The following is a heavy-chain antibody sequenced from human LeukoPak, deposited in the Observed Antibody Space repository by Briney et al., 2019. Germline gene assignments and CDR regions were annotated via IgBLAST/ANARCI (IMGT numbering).Heavy chain of an antibody. Sequence: SETLSLTCTVSGGSISSSSYYWGWIRQPPGKGLEWIGSIYYSGSTYYNPSLKSRVTISVDTSENQFSLKLSSVTAADTAVYYCARRPFITMVRDLVEYWGQGTLVTVSS. V-gene: IGHV4-39*07. CDR1: GGSISSSSYY. CDR3: ARRPFITMVRDLVEY. CDR2: IYYSGST. D-gene: IGHD3-10*01. J-gene: IGHJ4*02.